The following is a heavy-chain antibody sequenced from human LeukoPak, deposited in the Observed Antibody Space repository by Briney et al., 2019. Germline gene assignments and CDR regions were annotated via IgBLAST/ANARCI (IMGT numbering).Heavy chain of an antibody. V-gene: IGHV4-34*01. J-gene: IGHJ6*03. D-gene: IGHD6-19*01. CDR1: GGSFSGYY. CDR3: ARVVAVAGTHYYYYYYMDV. CDR2: INHSVST. Sequence: SETLSLTCAVYGGSFSGYYWSWIRQPPGKGLEWIGEINHSVSTNYNPSLKSRVTISVDTSKNQFSLKLSSVTAADTAVYYCARVVAVAGTHYYYYYYMDVWGKGTTVTVSS.